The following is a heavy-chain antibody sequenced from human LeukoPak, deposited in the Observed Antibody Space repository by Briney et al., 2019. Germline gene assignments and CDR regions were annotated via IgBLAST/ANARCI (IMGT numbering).Heavy chain of an antibody. CDR2: IIPIFGTA. V-gene: IGHV1-69*06. J-gene: IGHJ6*03. Sequence: SVKVSCKASGGTFSSYAISWVRQAPGQGLEWMGGIIPIFGTANYAQKFQGRVTITADKSTSTAYMELSRLRSDDTAVYYCARSEQFPYYMDVWGKGTTVTVSS. CDR1: GGTFSSYA. D-gene: IGHD6-19*01. CDR3: ARSEQFPYYMDV.